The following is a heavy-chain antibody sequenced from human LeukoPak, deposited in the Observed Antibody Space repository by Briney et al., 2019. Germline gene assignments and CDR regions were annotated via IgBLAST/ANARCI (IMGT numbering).Heavy chain of an antibody. V-gene: IGHV1-69*13. J-gene: IGHJ6*04. CDR1: GGTFSSYA. CDR3: ASSPYYYDSSGYYSCYYYYGMDV. Sequence: SVKVSCTASGGTFSSYAISWVRQAPGQGLEWMGGTIPIFGTTNYAQKFQGRVTITAGESTSTAYMELSSLRSEDTAVYYCASSPYYYDSSGYYSCYYYYGMDVWGEGATVTVSS. CDR2: TIPIFGTT. D-gene: IGHD3-22*01.